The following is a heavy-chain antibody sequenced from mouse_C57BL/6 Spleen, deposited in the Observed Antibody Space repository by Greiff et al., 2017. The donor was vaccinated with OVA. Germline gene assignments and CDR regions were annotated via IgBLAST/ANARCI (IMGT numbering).Heavy chain of an antibody. CDR1: GFTFSDYY. CDR3: ARGIYGNSWYFDV. D-gene: IGHD2-1*01. V-gene: IGHV5-16*01. J-gene: IGHJ1*03. CDR2: INYDGSST. Sequence: EVKLMESEGGLVQPGSSMKLSCTASGFTFSDYYMAWVRQVPEKGLEWVANINYDGSSTYYLDSLKSRFIISRDNAKNILYLQMSSLKSEDTATYYCARGIYGNSWYFDVWGTGTTVTVSS.